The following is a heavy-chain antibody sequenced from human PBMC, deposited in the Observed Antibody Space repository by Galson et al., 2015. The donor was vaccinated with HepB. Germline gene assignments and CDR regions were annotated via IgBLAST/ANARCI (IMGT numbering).Heavy chain of an antibody. D-gene: IGHD6-19*01. Sequence: ETLSLTCTVSGGSVSSGSYYWSWIRQPPGKGLEWIGYIYYSGSTNYNPSLKSRVTISVDTSKNQFSLKLSSVTAADTAVYYCARAIFVAGTRVGAFDIWGQGTMVTVSS. CDR3: ARAIFVAGTRVGAFDI. CDR1: GGSVSSGSYY. V-gene: IGHV4-61*01. CDR2: IYYSGST. J-gene: IGHJ3*02.